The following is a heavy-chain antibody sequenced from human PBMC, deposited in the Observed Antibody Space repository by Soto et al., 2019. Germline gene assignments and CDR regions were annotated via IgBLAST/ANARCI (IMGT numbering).Heavy chain of an antibody. D-gene: IGHD3-9*01. V-gene: IGHV3-48*02. J-gene: IGHJ4*02. CDR1: GFTFSSYS. Sequence: GGSLRLSCAASGFTFSSYSMNWVRQAPGKGLEWVSYISSSSSTIYYADSVKGRFTISRDNAKNSLYLQMNSLRDEDTAVYYCARGLLAGYLDYFDYWGQGTRVTVAS. CDR3: ARGLLAGYLDYFDY. CDR2: ISSSSSTI.